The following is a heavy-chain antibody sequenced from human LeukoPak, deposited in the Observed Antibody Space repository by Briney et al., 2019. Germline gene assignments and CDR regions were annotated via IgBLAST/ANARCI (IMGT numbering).Heavy chain of an antibody. Sequence: SETLSLTCTVSGGSISSGGYYWSWIRQPAGKGLEWIGRIYVSGSTNYNPSLESRVTISVDTSKNQFSLQLTSLTAADTAVYYCAREGQQLVPPFDYWGQGTLVTVSS. CDR1: GGSISSGGYY. V-gene: IGHV4-61*02. J-gene: IGHJ4*02. CDR3: AREGQQLVPPFDY. D-gene: IGHD6-6*01. CDR2: IYVSGST.